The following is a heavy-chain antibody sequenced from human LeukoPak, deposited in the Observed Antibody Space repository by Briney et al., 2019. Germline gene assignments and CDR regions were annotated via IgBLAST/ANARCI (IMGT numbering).Heavy chain of an antibody. Sequence: PSETLSLTCTVSGASISTYYWSWIRQPAGKGLEWIGRIYTSGSTNYNPSLKSRVTMSIDTSKNQFSLNLSSVTAADTAVYYCARGPYSSGSYKVDYWGLGTLVTVSS. CDR3: ARGPYSSGSYKVDY. D-gene: IGHD3-10*01. CDR1: GASISTYY. V-gene: IGHV4-4*07. CDR2: IYTSGST. J-gene: IGHJ4*02.